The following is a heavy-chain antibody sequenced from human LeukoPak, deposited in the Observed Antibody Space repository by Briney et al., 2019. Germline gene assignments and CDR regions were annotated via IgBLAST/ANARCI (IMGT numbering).Heavy chain of an antibody. CDR2: TYYRSKWYN. D-gene: IGHD3-3*02. CDR1: GDSVSSNTAA. V-gene: IGHV6-1*01. CDR3: ARSISSGGFRLDY. Sequence: SQTLSLTCAISGDSVSSNTAAWNWIRQSPSRGLEWLGRTYYRSKWYNDYAVSVKSRITINPDASKNQFSLQLYSVTPEDTAVYYCARSISSGGFRLDYWGQGTLVTVSS. J-gene: IGHJ4*02.